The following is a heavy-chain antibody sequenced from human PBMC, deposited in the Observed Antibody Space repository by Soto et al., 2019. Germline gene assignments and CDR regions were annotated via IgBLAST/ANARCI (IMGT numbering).Heavy chain of an antibody. V-gene: IGHV4-59*08. D-gene: IGHD2-15*01. CDR3: ARRGRYCSGGSCYQYDAFDI. J-gene: IGHJ3*02. CDR1: GGSISSYY. CDR2: IYYSGST. Sequence: SETLSLTCTVSGGSISSYYWSWIRQPPGKGLEWIGYIYYSGSTNYNPSLKSRVTISVDTSKNQFSLKLSSVTAADTAVYYCARRGRYCSGGSCYQYDAFDIWGQGTMVTVSS.